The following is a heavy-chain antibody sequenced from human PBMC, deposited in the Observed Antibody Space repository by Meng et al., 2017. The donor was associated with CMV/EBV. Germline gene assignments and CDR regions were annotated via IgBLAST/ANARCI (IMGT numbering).Heavy chain of an antibody. CDR3: ARGEGEHFDWLFGYYFDY. Sequence: SETLSLTCTVSGGSISSSSYYWGWIRQPPGKGLEWIGSIYYSGSTYYNPSLKSRVTISVDTSKNQFSLKLSSVTAADTAVYYCARGEGEHFDWLFGYYFDYWGQGTLVTVSS. CDR2: IYYSGST. V-gene: IGHV4-39*07. D-gene: IGHD3-9*01. J-gene: IGHJ4*02. CDR1: GGSISSSSYY.